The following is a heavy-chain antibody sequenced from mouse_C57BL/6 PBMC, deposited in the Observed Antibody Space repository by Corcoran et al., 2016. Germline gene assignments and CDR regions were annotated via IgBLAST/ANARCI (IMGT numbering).Heavy chain of an antibody. D-gene: IGHD2-1*01. V-gene: IGHV1-26*01. CDR1: GYTFTDYY. J-gene: IGHJ4*01. CDR3: ARWIPYGNPKYAMDY. CDR2: INPNNGGT. Sequence: EVQLQQSGPELVKPGASVKISCKASGYTFTDYYMNWVKQSHGKSLEWIGDINPNNGGTSYNQKFKGKATLTVDKSSSTAYMELRSLTSEDSAVYYCARWIPYGNPKYAMDYWGQGTSVTVSS.